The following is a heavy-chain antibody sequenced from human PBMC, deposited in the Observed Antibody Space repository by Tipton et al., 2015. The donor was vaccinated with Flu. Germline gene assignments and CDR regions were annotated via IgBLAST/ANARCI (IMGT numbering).Heavy chain of an antibody. Sequence: TLSLTCIVSGGSISSTTNYWGWIRQSPGKGLEWIGSIYYSGTTYFNPSLEGRVTISVDTSKNQFSLNLSSVTAADTAIYYCTRQPRRDYYNPFDYWGQGTLVTVSS. D-gene: IGHD5-24*01. CDR3: TRQPRRDYYNPFDY. CDR1: GGSISSTTNY. J-gene: IGHJ4*02. V-gene: IGHV4-39*01. CDR2: IYYSGTT.